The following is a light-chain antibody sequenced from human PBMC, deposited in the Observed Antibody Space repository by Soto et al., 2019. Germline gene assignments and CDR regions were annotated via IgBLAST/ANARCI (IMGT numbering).Light chain of an antibody. Sequence: QPALTQPASVSGSPGQSITISCTGTSSDVGGYNYVFWYQQHPGKAPKLMIYDVSNRPSGVSNRFSGSKSGNTASLTISGLQAEDEADYYRSSYTSSSTLVFGTGTKVNVL. CDR3: SSYTSSSTLV. V-gene: IGLV2-14*01. CDR2: DVS. CDR1: SSDVGGYNY. J-gene: IGLJ1*01.